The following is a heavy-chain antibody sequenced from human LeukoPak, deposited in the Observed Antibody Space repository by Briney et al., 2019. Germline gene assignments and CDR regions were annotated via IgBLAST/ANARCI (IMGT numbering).Heavy chain of an antibody. Sequence: SETLSLTCTVSGGSISSSNWWSWVRQPPGKGLEWIGSIYYSGSTYYNPSLKSRVTISVDTSKNQFSLKLSSVTAADTAVYYCARHIHTWIQLVDYWGQGTLVTVSS. J-gene: IGHJ4*02. D-gene: IGHD5-18*01. V-gene: IGHV4-39*01. CDR1: GGSISSSNW. CDR2: IYYSGST. CDR3: ARHIHTWIQLVDY.